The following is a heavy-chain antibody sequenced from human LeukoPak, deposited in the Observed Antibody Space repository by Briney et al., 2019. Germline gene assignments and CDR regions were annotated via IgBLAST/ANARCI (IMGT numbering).Heavy chain of an antibody. Sequence: ASVKVSCKASGGTFSSYAISWVRQAPGQGLEWMGRIIPIFGTANHAQKFQGRVTITTDESTSTAYMELSSLRSEDTAVYYCAREGPNYYGSGSPRSDYWGQGTLVTVSS. D-gene: IGHD3-10*01. CDR2: IIPIFGTA. CDR3: AREGPNYYGSGSPRSDY. V-gene: IGHV1-69*05. J-gene: IGHJ4*02. CDR1: GGTFSSYA.